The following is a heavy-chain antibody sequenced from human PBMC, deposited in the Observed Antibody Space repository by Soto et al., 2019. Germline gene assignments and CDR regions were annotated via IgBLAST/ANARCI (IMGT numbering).Heavy chain of an antibody. V-gene: IGHV1-3*01. D-gene: IGHD2-8*01. CDR2: INAGNGNT. Sequence: ASVKVSCKSSGYTFTNYAIHWVRQAPRQRLEWMGWINAGNGNTKYSQNFQGRVTITRDTSATTAYMELSSLRSEDTAVYYCARGNGFYYYYMDVWGKGTTVTVSS. CDR1: GYTFTNYA. CDR3: ARGNGFYYYYMDV. J-gene: IGHJ6*03.